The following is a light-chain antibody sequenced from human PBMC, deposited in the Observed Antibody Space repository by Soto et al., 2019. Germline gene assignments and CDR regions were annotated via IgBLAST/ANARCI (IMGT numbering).Light chain of an antibody. V-gene: IGKV1-39*01. Sequence: IELTQSPANLSASVGDIVTVTYAASQSISSYLNWYQQKPGKAPKLLIYAASSLQSGVPSRFSGSGSGTDFTLTISSLQPEDFAPYCSPQSYSMPITFGQGTRLDI. J-gene: IGKJ5*01. CDR1: QSISSY. CDR3: PQSYSMPIT. CDR2: AAS.